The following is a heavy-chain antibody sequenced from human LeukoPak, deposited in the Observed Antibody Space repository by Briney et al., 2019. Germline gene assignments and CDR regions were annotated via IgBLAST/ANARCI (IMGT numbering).Heavy chain of an antibody. J-gene: IGHJ5*02. CDR1: GGSFSGYY. D-gene: IGHD2-8*01. V-gene: IGHV4-34*01. CDR3: ARVWPGCTNGVCYTNWFDP. CDR2: INHSGST. Sequence: SETLSLTCAVYGGSFSGYYWSWIRQPPGKGLEWIGEINHSGSTNYNPSLKSRVTISVDTSKNQFSLKLSSVTAADTAVYYCARVWPGCTNGVCYTNWFDPWGQGTLVTVTS.